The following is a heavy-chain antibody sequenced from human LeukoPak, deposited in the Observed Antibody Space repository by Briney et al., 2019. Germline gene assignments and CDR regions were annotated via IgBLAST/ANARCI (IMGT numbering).Heavy chain of an antibody. V-gene: IGHV4-31*03. D-gene: IGHD4-23*01. CDR2: IYYSGST. Sequence: SQTLSLTCTVSGGSISSGGYYWSWIRQHPGKGLEWIGYIYYSGSTYYNPSLKSRVTISADTSKNQFSLKLSSVTAADTAVYYCARGRRAYDYGGNPPFYYYYYGMDVWGQGTTVTVSS. CDR1: GGSISSGGYY. J-gene: IGHJ6*02. CDR3: ARGRRAYDYGGNPPFYYYYYGMDV.